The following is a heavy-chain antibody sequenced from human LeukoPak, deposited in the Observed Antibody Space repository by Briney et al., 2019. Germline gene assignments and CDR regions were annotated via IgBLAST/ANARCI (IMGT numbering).Heavy chain of an antibody. D-gene: IGHD6-19*01. J-gene: IGHJ3*02. Sequence: ASVKVSCKASGYTFTGYYMHWVRQAPGQGLEWMGIINPSGGSTSYAQKFQGRVTMTRDTSISTAYMELSRLRSDDTAVYYCANGIAVAGDAFDIWGQGTMVTVSS. CDR3: ANGIAVAGDAFDI. V-gene: IGHV1-2*02. CDR1: GYTFTGYY. CDR2: INPSGGST.